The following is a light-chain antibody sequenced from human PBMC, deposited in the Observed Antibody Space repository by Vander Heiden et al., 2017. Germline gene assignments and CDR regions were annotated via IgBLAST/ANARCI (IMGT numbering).Light chain of an antibody. CDR3: CSYAGSQVG. V-gene: IGLV2-11*01. CDR1: SSDVVGYND. Sequence: SALTQPRSVSGSPGQSVTISCTGTSSDVVGYNDVAWYQQHPGKAPKLMIYDVSKRPSGVPDRFSGSKSGNTASLTISGLQAEDEADYYCCSYAGSQVGVGGGTKL. CDR2: DVS. J-gene: IGLJ2*01.